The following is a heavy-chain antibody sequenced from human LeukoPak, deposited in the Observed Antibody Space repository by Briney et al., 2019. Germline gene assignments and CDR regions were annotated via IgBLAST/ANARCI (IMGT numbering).Heavy chain of an antibody. Sequence: GGSLRLSCADSGFTFSSYGMHWVRQAPGKGLEWVAVISYDGSNKYYADSVKGRFTISRDNSKNTLYLQMNSLRAEDTAVYYCAGGGIAVAANYWGQGTLVTVSS. D-gene: IGHD6-19*01. CDR2: ISYDGSNK. CDR1: GFTFSSYG. J-gene: IGHJ4*02. CDR3: AGGGIAVAANY. V-gene: IGHV3-30*03.